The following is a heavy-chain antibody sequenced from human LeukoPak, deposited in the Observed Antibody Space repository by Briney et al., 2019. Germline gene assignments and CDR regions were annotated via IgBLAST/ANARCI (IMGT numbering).Heavy chain of an antibody. J-gene: IGHJ3*02. CDR1: GFTFSSYG. CDR2: IWYDGSNK. V-gene: IGHV3-33*06. D-gene: IGHD5-12*01. Sequence: GGSLRLSCAASGFTFSSYGMHWVRQAPGKGLEWVAVIWYDGSNKYYADSVKGRFTISRDNSKNTLYLQMNSLRAEDTAVYYCAKDREWRRPSGAFDIWGQGTMLTVSS. CDR3: AKDREWRRPSGAFDI.